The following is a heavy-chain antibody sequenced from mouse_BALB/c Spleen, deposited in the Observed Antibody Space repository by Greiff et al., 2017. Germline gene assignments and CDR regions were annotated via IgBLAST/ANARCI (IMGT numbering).Heavy chain of an antibody. D-gene: IGHD4-1*01. CDR3: AVWDGLYFDV. V-gene: IGHV3-2*02. Sequence: EVQLVESGPGLVKPSQSLSLTCTVTGYSITSDYAWNWIRQFPGNKLEWMGYISYSGSTSYNPSLKSRISITRDTSKNQFFLQLNSVTTEDTATYCCAVWDGLYFDVWGAGTTVTVSS. CDR1: GYSITSDYA. J-gene: IGHJ1*01. CDR2: ISYSGST.